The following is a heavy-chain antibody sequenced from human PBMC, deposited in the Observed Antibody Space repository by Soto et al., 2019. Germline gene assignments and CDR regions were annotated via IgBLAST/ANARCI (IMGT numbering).Heavy chain of an antibody. V-gene: IGHV3-23*01. CDR3: ASKLTFGSSSDY. D-gene: IGHD3-10*01. Sequence: GGSLRLSCAASGFTFDDYAMHWVRQAPGKGLEWVSTIGGSGAPTYYADSVRGRFTISRDNSKNTLYLQMNSLRDEDTAVYFCASKLTFGSSSDYWGQGTLVTVSS. J-gene: IGHJ4*02. CDR1: GFTFDDYA. CDR2: IGGSGAPT.